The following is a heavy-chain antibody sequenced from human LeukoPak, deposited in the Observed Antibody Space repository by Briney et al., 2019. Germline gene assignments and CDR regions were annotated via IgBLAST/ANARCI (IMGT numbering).Heavy chain of an antibody. J-gene: IGHJ4*02. CDR1: GGSFSGYY. CDR2: INHSGST. D-gene: IGHD4-17*01. CDR3: ARRCVTVTTVLDFDY. V-gene: IGHV4-34*01. Sequence: SETLSLTCAVYGGSFSGYYWSWIRQPPGKGLEWIGEINHSGSTNYNPSLKSRVTISVDTSKNQFSLKLSSVTAADTAVYYCARRCVTVTTVLDFDYWGQGTLVTASS.